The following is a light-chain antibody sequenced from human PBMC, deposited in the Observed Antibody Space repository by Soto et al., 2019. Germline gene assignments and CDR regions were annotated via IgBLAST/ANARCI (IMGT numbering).Light chain of an antibody. CDR2: VAS. J-gene: IGKJ5*01. V-gene: IGKV1-9*01. CDR3: QQLNSYPLT. CDR1: QGISSH. Sequence: DIQLTQSPSFLSASVGDIVTITCRASQGISSHLAWYQQQPGKAPKLLIYVASTLQSGVPSRFSGSGSGTEFTLPISGLQPEDFASYYCQQLNSYPLTFGQGTRLEIK.